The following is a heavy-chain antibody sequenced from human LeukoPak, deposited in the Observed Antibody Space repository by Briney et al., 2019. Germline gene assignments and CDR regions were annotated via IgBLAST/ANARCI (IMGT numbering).Heavy chain of an antibody. CDR1: GFTFSTYA. CDR3: AKEDVLRFLEWPSPGMDV. V-gene: IGHV3-23*01. J-gene: IGHJ6*02. D-gene: IGHD3-3*01. Sequence: GGSLRLSCAASGFTFSTYAMSWVRQAPGKGLEWVSAISDSGGSTYYADSVKGRFTISRDNSKNTLYLQMNSLSAEDMAVYYCAKEDVLRFLEWPSPGMDVWGQGTTVTVSS. CDR2: ISDSGGST.